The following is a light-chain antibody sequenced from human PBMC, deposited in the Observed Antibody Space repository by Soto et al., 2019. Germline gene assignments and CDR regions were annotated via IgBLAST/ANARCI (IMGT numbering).Light chain of an antibody. Sequence: DIQLTQSPSFLSASVGDRVTITCRASQGINNYLARYQQKPGKAPNLLIHTASTLKSGVPARFSGSRSGTEFTLTISSLQPEDIATYYCQHRHSYPITFGQGTRLEIK. J-gene: IGKJ5*01. CDR3: QHRHSYPIT. CDR1: QGINNY. V-gene: IGKV1-9*01. CDR2: TAS.